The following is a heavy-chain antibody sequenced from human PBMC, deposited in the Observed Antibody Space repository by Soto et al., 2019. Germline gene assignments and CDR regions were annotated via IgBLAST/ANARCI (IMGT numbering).Heavy chain of an antibody. Sequence: QVQLQESGPGLVKPSETLSLSCSVSGGSISGHYWSWVWQTPGKGLEWIGYMYYSGSTNYNPSLKSRVTISVDTSKNHFSLRLTSVTAADTAVYYCARGPYYDLIWNYYYMDVWGKGTTVTVSS. CDR2: MYYSGST. V-gene: IGHV4-59*08. J-gene: IGHJ6*03. D-gene: IGHD3-16*01. CDR1: GGSISGHY. CDR3: ARGPYYDLIWNYYYMDV.